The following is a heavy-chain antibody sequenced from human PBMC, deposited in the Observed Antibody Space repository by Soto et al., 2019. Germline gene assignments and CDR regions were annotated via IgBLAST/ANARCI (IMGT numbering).Heavy chain of an antibody. CDR3: ARSPYSSSWYFDY. CDR1: GGSFSGYY. CDR2: INHSGST. V-gene: IGHV4-34*01. J-gene: IGHJ4*02. D-gene: IGHD6-13*01. Sequence: SETLSLTCAVYGGSFSGYYWSWIRQPPGKGLEWIGEINHSGSTNYNPPLKSRVTTSVDTSKNQFSLKLSSVTAADTAVYYCARSPYSSSWYFDYWGQGTLVTVSS.